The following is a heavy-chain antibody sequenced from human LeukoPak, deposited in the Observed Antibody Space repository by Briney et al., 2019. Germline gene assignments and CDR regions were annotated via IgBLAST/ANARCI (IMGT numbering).Heavy chain of an antibody. Sequence: PSETLSLTCTVSGGSISSYYWSWIRQPPGKGLEWIGYIYCSGSTNYNPSLKSRVTISVDTSKNQFSLKLSSVTAADTAVYYCARIEDYGGNSVNYWGQGTLVTVSS. V-gene: IGHV4-59*01. CDR1: GGSISSYY. CDR3: ARIEDYGGNSVNY. CDR2: IYCSGST. D-gene: IGHD4-23*01. J-gene: IGHJ4*02.